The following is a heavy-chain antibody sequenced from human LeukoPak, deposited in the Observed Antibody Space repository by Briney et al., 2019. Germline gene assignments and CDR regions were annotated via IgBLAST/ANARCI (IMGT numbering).Heavy chain of an antibody. Sequence: SETLSLTCTVSGGSISSYYWSWIRQPPGKGLEWIGYIYYSGSTNYNPSLKSRVTISVDTSKNQLSLKLSSVTAADTAVYYCARVYAEEDYYYYMDVWGKGTMVTVS. D-gene: IGHD3-16*01. CDR2: IYYSGST. CDR3: ARVYAEEDYYYYMDV. V-gene: IGHV4-59*01. J-gene: IGHJ6*03. CDR1: GGSISSYY.